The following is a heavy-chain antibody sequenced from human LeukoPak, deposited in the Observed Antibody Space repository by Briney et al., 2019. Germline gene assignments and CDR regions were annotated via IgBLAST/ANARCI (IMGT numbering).Heavy chain of an antibody. CDR2: ISWNSGSI. Sequence: GRSLRLSCAASGFTFDDYAMHWVRQAPGKGLEWVSGISWNSGSIGYADSVKGRFTISRDNAKNSLYLQMNSLRAEDTAVYYCAREPAAIYYYYGMDVWGQGTTVTVSS. D-gene: IGHD2-2*02. V-gene: IGHV3-9*01. CDR1: GFTFDDYA. J-gene: IGHJ6*02. CDR3: AREPAAIYYYYGMDV.